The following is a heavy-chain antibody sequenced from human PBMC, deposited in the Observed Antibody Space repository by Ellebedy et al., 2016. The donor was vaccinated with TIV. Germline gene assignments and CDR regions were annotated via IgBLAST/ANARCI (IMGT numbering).Heavy chain of an antibody. V-gene: IGHV4-34*01. J-gene: IGHJ5*02. Sequence: SETLSLXXAVYGGSFSGYYWSWIRQPPGKGLEWIGEINHSGSTNYNPSLKSRVTISVDTSKNQFSLKLSSVTAADTAVYYCARARGYDFWFDPWGQGTLVTVSS. CDR3: ARARGYDFWFDP. CDR1: GGSFSGYY. D-gene: IGHD3-3*01. CDR2: INHSGST.